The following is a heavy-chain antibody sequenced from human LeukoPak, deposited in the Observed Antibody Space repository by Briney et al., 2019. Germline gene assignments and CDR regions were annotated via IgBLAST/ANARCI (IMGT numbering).Heavy chain of an antibody. Sequence: ASVKVSCKASGYTFTGYYMHWVRQAPGQGLEWMGWINPNSGGTDYAQKFQGRVTMTRDTSISTAYMELSRLRSDDTAVYYCASGQWLVWSDWFDPWGQGTLVTVSS. CDR1: GYTFTGYY. CDR2: INPNSGGT. D-gene: IGHD6-19*01. CDR3: ASGQWLVWSDWFDP. J-gene: IGHJ5*02. V-gene: IGHV1-2*02.